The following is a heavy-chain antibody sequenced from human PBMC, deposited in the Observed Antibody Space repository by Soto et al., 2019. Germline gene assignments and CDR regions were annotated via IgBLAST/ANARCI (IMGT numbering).Heavy chain of an antibody. Sequence: QVQLVQSGAEVKKPGASVKVSCKASGYTFTSYAMHWVRQAPGQRLEWMGWINAGNGNTKYSQKFQGRVTITRDTSASTAYMELSSLRSEDTAVYYCARFSPPKIGAMGNFIREAYDYWGQGTLVTVSS. CDR3: ARFSPPKIGAMGNFIREAYDY. D-gene: IGHD5-18*01. CDR2: INAGNGNT. J-gene: IGHJ4*02. CDR1: GYTFTSYA. V-gene: IGHV1-3*01.